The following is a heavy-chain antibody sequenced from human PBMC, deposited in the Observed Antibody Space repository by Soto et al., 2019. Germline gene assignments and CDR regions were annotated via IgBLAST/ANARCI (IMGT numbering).Heavy chain of an antibody. D-gene: IGHD6-19*01. V-gene: IGHV3-23*01. J-gene: IGHJ4*02. Sequence: WGSLKLSCAASGFTFSRHAMSWVRQAPGKGLEWVSAISGSGGMIYYSDSVKGRFTISRDNSKNTLSLQMNSLRAEDTAVYFCAKDLSAWLGLGFDYWGRGTLVTVSS. CDR1: GFTFSRHA. CDR3: AKDLSAWLGLGFDY. CDR2: ISGSGGMI.